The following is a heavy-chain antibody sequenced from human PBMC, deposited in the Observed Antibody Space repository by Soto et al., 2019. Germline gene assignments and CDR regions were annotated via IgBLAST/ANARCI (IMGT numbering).Heavy chain of an antibody. CDR2: VYWDDDK. D-gene: IGHD6-19*01. J-gene: IGHJ5*02. CDR3: AHIPEPNSGWYGFDP. Sequence: QITLKESGPTLVKPTQTLTLTCTFSGFSLSTSGVGVGWIRQPPGKALEWLTLVYWDDDKRYSPSLKSRLTHTKDTSTNPVVLTMTTLHPVDTSTYYCAHIPEPNSGWYGFDPWGQGTLVTVSS. V-gene: IGHV2-5*02. CDR1: GFSLSTSGVG.